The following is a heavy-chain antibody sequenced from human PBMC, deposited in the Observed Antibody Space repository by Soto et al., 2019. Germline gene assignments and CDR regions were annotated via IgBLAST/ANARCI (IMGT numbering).Heavy chain of an antibody. CDR3: ARVVFAV. D-gene: IGHD3-3*01. V-gene: IGHV4-39*01. CDR2: IFYSGST. CDR1: GGSISSSRSY. J-gene: IGHJ6*04. Sequence: SETLSLTCNVSGGSISSSRSYWAWIRQPPGKGLEWIANIFYSGSTYYNPSLASRVTVSVDTSKNQFSLKLSSVTAADTAVYYCARVVFAVWGKGTTVTVSS.